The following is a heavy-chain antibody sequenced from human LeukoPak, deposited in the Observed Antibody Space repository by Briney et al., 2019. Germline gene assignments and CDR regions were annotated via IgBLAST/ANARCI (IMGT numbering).Heavy chain of an antibody. V-gene: IGHV4-4*07. CDR1: GGSINNYF. CDR2: IYTSRST. CDR3: ARDDPARMTATLDY. D-gene: IGHD2-21*02. J-gene: IGHJ4*02. Sequence: SETLSLTCTVSGGSINNYFWSWVRQPAGEGLEWIGRIYTSRSTNYNPSLRSRVTISVDMSKNQFSLKLSSVTAADTAVYYCARDDPARMTATLDYWGQGILVTVSS.